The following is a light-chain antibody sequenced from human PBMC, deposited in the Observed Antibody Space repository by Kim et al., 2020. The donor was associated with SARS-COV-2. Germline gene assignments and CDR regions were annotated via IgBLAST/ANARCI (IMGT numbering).Light chain of an antibody. CDR1: SSNIGAGYD. J-gene: IGLJ2*01. CDR2: ANS. Sequence: QRVTISCTGSSSNIGAGYDVHWYQQLPGTAPNLLIYANSNRPSRVPDRFSGSKSGTSASLTITGLQAEDEADYYCQSYDSSLSASVFGGGTQLTVL. CDR3: QSYDSSLSASV. V-gene: IGLV1-40*01.